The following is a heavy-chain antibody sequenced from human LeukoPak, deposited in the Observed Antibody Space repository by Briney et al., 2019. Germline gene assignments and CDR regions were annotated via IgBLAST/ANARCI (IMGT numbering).Heavy chain of an antibody. CDR3: ARDGTYHGSGSYLDY. V-gene: IGHV3-30-3*01. CDR2: ISHDGTKK. CDR1: GFTFSGFP. J-gene: IGHJ4*02. D-gene: IGHD3-10*01. Sequence: GGSLRLSCAASGFTFSGFPMHWVRQAPGKGLEWVADISHDGTKKDYADSVKGRFTISRDNSRDTLFLQMSSLRPEDTAVYYCARDGTYHGSGSYLDYWGQGALVTVSS.